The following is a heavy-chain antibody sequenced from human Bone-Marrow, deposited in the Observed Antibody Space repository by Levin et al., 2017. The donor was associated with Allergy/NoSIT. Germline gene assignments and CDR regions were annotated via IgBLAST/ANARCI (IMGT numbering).Heavy chain of an antibody. CDR2: IWYDGSNK. D-gene: IGHD2-2*01. V-gene: IGHV3-33*01. CDR1: GFTFSSYG. Sequence: GSLRLSCAASGFTFSSYGMHWVRQAPGKGLEWVAVIWYDGSNKYYADSVKGRFTISRDNSKNTLYLQMNSLRAEDTAVYYCAAVEYQLLSLNYWGQGTLVTVSS. J-gene: IGHJ4*02. CDR3: AAVEYQLLSLNY.